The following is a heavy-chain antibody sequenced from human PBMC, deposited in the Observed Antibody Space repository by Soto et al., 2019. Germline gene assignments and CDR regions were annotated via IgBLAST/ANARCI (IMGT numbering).Heavy chain of an antibody. CDR1: GGTFSSYA. V-gene: IGHV1-69*01. D-gene: IGHD2-15*01. Sequence: QVQLVQSGAEVKKPGSSVKVSCKASGGTFSSYAISWVRQAPGQGLEWMGGIIPIFGTANYAQKFQGRVTITADESTSTAYMELSSLRSEDTAVYYCARESGCSGGSCYSEGYWFAPWGQGTLVTVSS. CDR3: ARESGCSGGSCYSEGYWFAP. J-gene: IGHJ5*02. CDR2: IIPIFGTA.